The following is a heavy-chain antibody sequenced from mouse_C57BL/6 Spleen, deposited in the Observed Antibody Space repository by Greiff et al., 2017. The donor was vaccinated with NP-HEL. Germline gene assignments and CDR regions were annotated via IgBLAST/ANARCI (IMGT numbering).Heavy chain of an antibody. Sequence: QVQLKESGAELVRPGASVTLSCKASGYTFTDYEMHWVKQTPVHGLEWIGAIDPETGGTAYNQKFKGKAILTADKSSSTAYMELRSLTSEDSAVDYGTITGTTWFAYWGQGTLVTVSA. CDR2: IDPETGGT. CDR1: GYTFTDYE. V-gene: IGHV1-15*01. CDR3: TITGTTWFAY. D-gene: IGHD4-1*01. J-gene: IGHJ3*01.